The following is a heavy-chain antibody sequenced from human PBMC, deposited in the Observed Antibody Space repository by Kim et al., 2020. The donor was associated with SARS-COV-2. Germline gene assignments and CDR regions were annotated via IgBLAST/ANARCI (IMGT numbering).Heavy chain of an antibody. J-gene: IGHJ5*01. CDR3: AKETAGAADS. CDR1: GFVFSGYA. CDR2: ISGRGDNT. Sequence: GGSLRLSCATSGFVFSGYAMGWVRQAPGKGLEWVSTISGRGDNTNYADSVKGRFTISRDNFKKILYLQMNNLRADDTALYYCAKETAGAADSWGQGTLVTVYS. V-gene: IGHV3-23*01. D-gene: IGHD1-26*01.